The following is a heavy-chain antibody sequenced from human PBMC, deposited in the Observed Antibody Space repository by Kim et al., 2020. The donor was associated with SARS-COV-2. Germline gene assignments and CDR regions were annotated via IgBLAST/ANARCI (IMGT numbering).Heavy chain of an antibody. CDR1: GYTFTSYG. Sequence: ASVKVSCKASGYTFTSYGISWVRQAPGQGLEWMGWISAYNGNTNYAQKLQGRVTMTTDTSTSTAYMELRSLRSDDTAVYYCARNPYDFWSGYPSQYYFDYWGQGTLVTVSS. V-gene: IGHV1-18*04. J-gene: IGHJ4*02. CDR2: ISAYNGNT. D-gene: IGHD3-3*01. CDR3: ARNPYDFWSGYPSQYYFDY.